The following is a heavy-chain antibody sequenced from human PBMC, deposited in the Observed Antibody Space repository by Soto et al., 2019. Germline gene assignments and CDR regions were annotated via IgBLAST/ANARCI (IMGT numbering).Heavy chain of an antibody. CDR3: GICSQASRIYCFDP. V-gene: IGHV4-34*01. CDR1: GGSFSGYY. D-gene: IGHD3-10*02. J-gene: IGHJ5*02. Sequence: SETLSLTCAVYGGSFSGYYWSWIRQPPGKGLEWIGEINHSGSTNYNPSLKSRVTISVDTSKNQFSLKLSSVTAADTAVYYWGICSQASRIYCFDPWGQGTLVTVSS. CDR2: INHSGST.